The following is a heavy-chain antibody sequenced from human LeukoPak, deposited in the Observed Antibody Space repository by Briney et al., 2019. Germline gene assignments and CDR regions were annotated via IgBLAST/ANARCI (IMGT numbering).Heavy chain of an antibody. Sequence: GESLRLSCAASGFTFSDYYMSWIRQAPGKGLEWVSYISSSGSTIYYADSVKGRFTISRDNAKNSLYLQMNSLRAEDTAVYYCARSYGDYSFYFDYWGQGTLVTVSS. D-gene: IGHD4-17*01. CDR2: ISSSGSTI. CDR1: GFTFSDYY. CDR3: ARSYGDYSFYFDY. J-gene: IGHJ4*02. V-gene: IGHV3-11*01.